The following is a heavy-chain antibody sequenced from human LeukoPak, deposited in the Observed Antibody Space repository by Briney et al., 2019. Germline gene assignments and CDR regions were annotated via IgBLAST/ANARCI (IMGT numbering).Heavy chain of an antibody. D-gene: IGHD6-19*01. Sequence: PGGSLRLSCAASRFTFSSYAMSWVRQAPGKGLEWVSAISGSGGYTYYADSVKGRFTISRDNSKNTLYLQMNSLRAEDTAVYYCARGSRPNLWLATDYWGQGTLVTVSS. CDR3: ARGSRPNLWLATDY. CDR2: ISGSGGYT. J-gene: IGHJ4*02. CDR1: RFTFSSYA. V-gene: IGHV3-23*01.